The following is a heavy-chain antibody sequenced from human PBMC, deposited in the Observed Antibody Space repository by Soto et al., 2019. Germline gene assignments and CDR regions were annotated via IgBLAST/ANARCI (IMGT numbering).Heavy chain of an antibody. CDR2: VYTSGST. V-gene: IGHV4-4*08. CDR3: AREVVGNTWPGIFDS. Sequence: SETLSLTCSISDDSIGPYFWTWIRQTPRKELQWIGYVYTSGSTKYNSSLKSRVTISLDASNSQFSLTMSSVTAAGTGVYYCAREVVGNTWPGIFDSWGRGTLVTVSS. CDR1: DDSIGPYF. J-gene: IGHJ4*02.